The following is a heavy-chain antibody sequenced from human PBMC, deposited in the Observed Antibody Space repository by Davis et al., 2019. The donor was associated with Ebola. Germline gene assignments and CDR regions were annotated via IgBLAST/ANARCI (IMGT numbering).Heavy chain of an antibody. CDR3: ARHYYGTGTYYASGYYGLDV. V-gene: IGHV4-31*03. CDR1: GGSINSGGFY. J-gene: IGHJ6*02. CDR2: IYYSGNT. Sequence: SETLSLTCTVSGGSINSGGFYWTWIRQHPGKGLEWIRYIYYSGNTYYNPSLESRVTISLDTSENQFSLNLNFVTAADTAVYYCARHYYGTGTYYASGYYGLDVWGQGTTVTVSS. D-gene: IGHD3-10*01.